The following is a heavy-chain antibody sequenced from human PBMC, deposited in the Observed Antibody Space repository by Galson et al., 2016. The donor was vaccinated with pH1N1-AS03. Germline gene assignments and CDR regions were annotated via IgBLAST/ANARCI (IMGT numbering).Heavy chain of an antibody. J-gene: IGHJ4*02. CDR1: GDTFNDNA. D-gene: IGHD1-26*01. V-gene: IGHV1-3*01. CDR2: VNLGNSNT. CDR3: APAGEKWELRH. Sequence: SVKVSCKASGDTFNDNALHWVRLAPGQSLEWMGWVNLGNSNTKYSQRFQDRVIITMDTSANTAYMELRNLTSEDTAVFYCAPAGEKWELRHWGQGTLVTVSS.